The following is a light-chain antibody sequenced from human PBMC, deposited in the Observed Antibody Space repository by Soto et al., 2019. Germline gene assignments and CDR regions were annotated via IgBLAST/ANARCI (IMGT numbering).Light chain of an antibody. V-gene: IGLV2-14*01. J-gene: IGLJ1*01. Sequence: QSALTQPASVSGSPGQSITIPCTGTNSDVGGYNYVSWYQHHPGKAPKLMIYEVFNRPSGVSSRFSGSKSGSTASLTIPGLQAEDEADYYCSSYTTTNTLYVFGTGTKLTVL. CDR2: EVF. CDR1: NSDVGGYNY. CDR3: SSYTTTNTLYV.